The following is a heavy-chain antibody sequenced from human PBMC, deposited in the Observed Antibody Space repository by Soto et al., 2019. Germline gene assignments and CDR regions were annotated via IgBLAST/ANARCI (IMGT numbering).Heavy chain of an antibody. V-gene: IGHV4-59*01. Sequence: PSETLSLTCTVSGGSITDYYCNWIRQPPGKALEWIGYGYHSVSIHYNPSLKTRVTISVDTSENQFSLRLSSVTAADTSVYYCARAFAGFGAYWYFDLWGRGTLVTVSS. CDR2: GYHSVSI. D-gene: IGHD3-16*01. CDR1: GGSITDYY. CDR3: ARAFAGFGAYWYFDL. J-gene: IGHJ2*01.